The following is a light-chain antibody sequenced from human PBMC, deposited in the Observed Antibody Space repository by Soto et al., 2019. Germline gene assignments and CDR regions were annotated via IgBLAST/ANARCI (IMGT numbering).Light chain of an antibody. Sequence: QSALTQPRSVSGSPGQSVTISCTGTSSDVGTYNYVSWYQQHPGKAPKVMIYDVSERPSGVPDRFSGSKSGNTASLTISGLQAEDEADYYCCSYAGSPRYVFGTGTQLTAL. CDR1: SSDVGTYNY. CDR3: CSYAGSPRYV. CDR2: DVS. J-gene: IGLJ1*01. V-gene: IGLV2-11*01.